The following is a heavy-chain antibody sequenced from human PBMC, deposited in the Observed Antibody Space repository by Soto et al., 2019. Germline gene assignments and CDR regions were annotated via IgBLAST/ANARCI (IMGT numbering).Heavy chain of an antibody. Sequence: PGGSLRVFCAASGFTFSSYAMSWVRQAPGKGLEWVSAISGSGGSTYYADSVKGRFTISRDNSKNTLYLQMNSLRAEDTAVYYCAKLGDSVAGIKYYFDYWRQVTLFPASS. J-gene: IGHJ4*02. CDR1: GFTFSSYA. CDR3: AKLGDSVAGIKYYFDY. V-gene: IGHV3-23*01. D-gene: IGHD6-19*01. CDR2: ISGSGGST.